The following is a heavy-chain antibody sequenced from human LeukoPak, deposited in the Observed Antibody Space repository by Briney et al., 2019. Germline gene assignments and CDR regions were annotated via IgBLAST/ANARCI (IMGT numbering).Heavy chain of an antibody. D-gene: IGHD3-3*01. V-gene: IGHV4-59*01. J-gene: IGHJ4*02. Sequence: SETLSLTCTVSGGSISSYYWSWIRQPPGKGLEWIGYIYYSGSTNYNPSLKSRVTISVDTSKNQFSLKLSSVTAADTAVYYCARDSGYDFWSGSYLYWGQGTLVTVSS. CDR3: ARDSGYDFWSGSYLY. CDR1: GGSISSYY. CDR2: IYYSGST.